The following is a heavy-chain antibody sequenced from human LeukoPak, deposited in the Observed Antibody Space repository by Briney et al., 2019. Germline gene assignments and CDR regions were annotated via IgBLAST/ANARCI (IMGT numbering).Heavy chain of an antibody. V-gene: IGHV2-5*01. D-gene: IGHD2-15*01. Sequence: SGPTLVKPTQTLTLTCTFSGFSLSTSGVGVGWIRQPPGKALEWLALIYWNDDKRYSPSVKSRLTITKDTAKSQVVLTMTNMDPVDTATYYCAHRRGAMTPAPFDYWGQGTLVTVSS. J-gene: IGHJ4*02. CDR2: IYWNDDK. CDR1: GFSLSTSGVG. CDR3: AHRRGAMTPAPFDY.